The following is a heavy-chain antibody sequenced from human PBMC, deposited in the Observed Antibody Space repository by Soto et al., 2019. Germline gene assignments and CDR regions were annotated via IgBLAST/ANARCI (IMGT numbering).Heavy chain of an antibody. CDR2: IYYSGST. Sequence: QVQLQESGPGLVKPSETLSLTCTVSGGSISSYYWSWIRQPPGKGLGWIGYIYYSGSTNYNPSRKSRVTISVDTSKNQFSLKLSSVTAADTAVYYCARDVGYCISTSCYSWFDPWGQGTLVTVSS. J-gene: IGHJ5*02. V-gene: IGHV4-59*01. CDR3: ARDVGYCISTSCYSWFDP. D-gene: IGHD2-2*02. CDR1: GGSISSYY.